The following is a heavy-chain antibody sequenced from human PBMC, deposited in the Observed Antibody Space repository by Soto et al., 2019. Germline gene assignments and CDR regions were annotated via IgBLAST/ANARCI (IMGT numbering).Heavy chain of an antibody. CDR3: ARVGSSGRRYFDY. Sequence: QVQLVQSGAEVKKPGSSVTVSCKASGGTFSSYAISWVRQAPGQGLEWMGGIIPIFGTANYAQKFQGRVTITADESTSTAYMELSSLRSEDTSVYYCARVGSSGRRYFDYWGQGTLVTVSS. J-gene: IGHJ4*02. V-gene: IGHV1-69*01. CDR2: IIPIFGTA. D-gene: IGHD6-19*01. CDR1: GGTFSSYA.